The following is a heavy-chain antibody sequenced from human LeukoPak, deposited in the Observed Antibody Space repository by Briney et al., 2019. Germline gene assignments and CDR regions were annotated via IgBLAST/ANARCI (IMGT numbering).Heavy chain of an antibody. CDR2: IYFTGST. D-gene: IGHD5-18*01. CDR1: GGSISSYY. Sequence: PSETLSPTCTVSGGSISSYYWSWLRQPPGKGLEWIGFIYFTGSTNYNPSLESRATISLDTSKHQCCLKVSSATAADTAVYYCARCGYSYGTGYQFDYWGLGTLVTVSS. J-gene: IGHJ4*02. V-gene: IGHV4-59*01. CDR3: ARCGYSYGTGYQFDY.